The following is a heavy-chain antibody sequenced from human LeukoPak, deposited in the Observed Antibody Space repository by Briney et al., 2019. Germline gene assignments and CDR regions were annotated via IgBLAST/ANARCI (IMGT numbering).Heavy chain of an antibody. CDR3: ASRGCSDGVCEFNY. Sequence: GGSLRLSCAASGFTFSSYSMTWVRQAPGKGLEWVSSISSSSSYIYYADSVKGRFTISRDNAKNSLYLQMNSLRAEDTAVYYCASRGCSDGVCEFNYWGQGTLVTVSS. D-gene: IGHD2-8*01. V-gene: IGHV3-21*01. CDR2: ISSSSSYI. CDR1: GFTFSSYS. J-gene: IGHJ4*02.